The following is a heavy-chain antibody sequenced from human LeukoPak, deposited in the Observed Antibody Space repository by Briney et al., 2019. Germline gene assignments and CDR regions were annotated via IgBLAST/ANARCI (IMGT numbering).Heavy chain of an antibody. J-gene: IGHJ4*02. CDR1: GFTFSSYW. V-gene: IGHV3-74*01. CDR2: IYSDDSST. Sequence: PGGSLRLSCAASGFTFSSYWMHWVRQAPGKGLVWVSRIYSDDSSTNYADSVKGRFTISRDNAKNSLYLQMNSLRAEDTAVYYCTRDPRRLDYWGQGTLVTVSS. CDR3: TRDPRRLDY.